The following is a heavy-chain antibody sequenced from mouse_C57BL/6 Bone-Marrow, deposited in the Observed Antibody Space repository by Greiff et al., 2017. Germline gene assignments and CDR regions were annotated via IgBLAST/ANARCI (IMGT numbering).Heavy chain of an antibody. CDR2: IRSKSNNYAT. D-gene: IGHD6-1*01. CDR3: VRASYYFDY. J-gene: IGHJ2*01. CDR1: GFSFNTYA. V-gene: IGHV10-1*01. Sequence: EAGGGLVQPKGSLKLSCAASGFSFNTYAMNWVRQAPGKGLEWVARIRSKSNNYATYYADSVKDRFTISRDDSESMLYLQMNNLKTEDTAMYYCVRASYYFDYWGQGTTLTVSS.